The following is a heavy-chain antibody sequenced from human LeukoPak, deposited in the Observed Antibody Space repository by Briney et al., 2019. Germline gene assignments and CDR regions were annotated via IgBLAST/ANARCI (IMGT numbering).Heavy chain of an antibody. D-gene: IGHD6-19*01. V-gene: IGHV3-11*04. J-gene: IGHJ4*02. CDR2: ISSSGSTI. CDR3: ARVGSGWPYYFDY. CDR1: GFTFSDYY. Sequence: GGSLRLSCAASGFTFSDYYMSWVREAPGEGLGGVSYISSSGSTIYYADSVKGRFTISRDNAKNSLYLQMNSLRAEDTAVYYCARVGSGWPYYFDYWGQGTLVTVSS.